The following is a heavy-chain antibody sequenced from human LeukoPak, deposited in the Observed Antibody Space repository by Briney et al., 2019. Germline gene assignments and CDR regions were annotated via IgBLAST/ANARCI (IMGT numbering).Heavy chain of an antibody. Sequence: GASVKVSCKASGYIFTNYYMHWVRQAPGQGLEWMGIINTSGGSTSSAQKFQGRVTMTRDTSTSTVYMELSSLRSEDTALYYCARDASLSGSLSPIDYWGQGTLVTVSS. CDR3: ARDASLSGSLSPIDY. D-gene: IGHD5-12*01. CDR2: INTSGGST. V-gene: IGHV1-46*01. J-gene: IGHJ4*02. CDR1: GYIFTNYY.